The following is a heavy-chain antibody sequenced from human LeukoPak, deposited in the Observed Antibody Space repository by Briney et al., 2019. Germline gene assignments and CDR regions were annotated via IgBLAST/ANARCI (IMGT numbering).Heavy chain of an antibody. J-gene: IGHJ4*02. D-gene: IGHD6-13*01. Sequence: GGSLRLSCAASGFTFSSYAMHWVRQAPGKGLEWVAVISYDGSNKYYADSVKGRFTISRDSSKNTLYLQMNSLRAEDAAVYYCARGTIAAAGYYYFDYWGQGTQVTVSS. CDR2: ISYDGSNK. V-gene: IGHV3-30-3*01. CDR3: ARGTIAAAGYYYFDY. CDR1: GFTFSSYA.